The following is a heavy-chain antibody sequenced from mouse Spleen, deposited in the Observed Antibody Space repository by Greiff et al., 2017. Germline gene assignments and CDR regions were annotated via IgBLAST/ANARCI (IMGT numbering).Heavy chain of an antibody. Sequence: EVQVVESGGGLVKLGGSLKLSCAASGFTFSSYAMSWVRQTPEKRLEWVATISSGGGNTYYPDSVKGRFTISRDNAKNTLYLQMSSLKSEDTAMYYCARIYYPGIWDYWGQGTTLTVSS. V-gene: IGHV5-9-3*01. J-gene: IGHJ2*01. CDR3: ARIYYPGIWDY. CDR2: ISSGGGNT. D-gene: IGHD1-1*01. CDR1: GFTFSSYA.